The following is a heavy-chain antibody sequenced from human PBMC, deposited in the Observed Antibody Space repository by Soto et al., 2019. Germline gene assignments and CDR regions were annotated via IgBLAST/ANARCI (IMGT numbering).Heavy chain of an antibody. D-gene: IGHD3-10*01. CDR2: ISYDGSNK. CDR1: GFTFSSYG. V-gene: IGHV3-30*18. J-gene: IGHJ4*02. Sequence: GGSLRLSCAASGFTFSSYGMHWVRQAPGKGLEWVAVISYDGSNKYYADSVKGRFTISRDNSKNTLYLQMNSLRAEDTAVYYCAKEAIITMVPGWVDYWGQGTLVTVSS. CDR3: AKEAIITMVPGWVDY.